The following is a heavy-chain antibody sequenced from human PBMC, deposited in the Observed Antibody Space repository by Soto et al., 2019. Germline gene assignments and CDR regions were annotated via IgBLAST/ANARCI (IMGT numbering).Heavy chain of an antibody. CDR3: VREASQNDMKWGFAF. J-gene: IGHJ4*02. Sequence: QVQLVQSGPEVKMPGASVKVSCKAFGYTFTSHHVHWVRLSPGQGLEWMGIVTPSNGATYSAQRFQDRGAFTRDTSTSTVYLEMSSLRSEDTAVYYCVREASQNDMKWGFAFWGQGTLVTVSS. D-gene: IGHD1-1*01. V-gene: IGHV1-46*01. CDR1: GYTFTSHH. CDR2: VTPSNGAT.